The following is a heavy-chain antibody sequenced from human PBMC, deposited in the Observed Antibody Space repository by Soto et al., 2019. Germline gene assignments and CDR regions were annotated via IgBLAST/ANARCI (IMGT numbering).Heavy chain of an antibody. CDR1: GGSFGNSA. Sequence: QVLLVQSGAEVKKPGSSVKISCKASGGSFGNSAINWVRQTPGQGLEWLGGFIPVYRTLNYAQKFQGRVTITPEEGTGRAYMTLHCLASNDTAVYYCAAGVIWIWFFTFDSWGQGTRVTVSS. V-gene: IGHV1-69*01. J-gene: IGHJ4*02. CDR2: FIPVYRTL. CDR3: AAGVIWIWFFTFDS. D-gene: IGHD3-10*01.